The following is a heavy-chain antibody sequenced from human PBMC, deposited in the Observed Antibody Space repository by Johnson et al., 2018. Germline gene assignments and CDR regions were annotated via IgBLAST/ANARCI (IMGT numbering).Heavy chain of an antibody. D-gene: IGHD6-6*01. V-gene: IGHV4-39*01. Sequence: QVQLQESGPGLVKPSETLSLTCTVSGGSISSNSYHWGWIRQPPGKGLEWIGTIFYSGKTYYNPSLKSRVIISVDTPKNQFSLKLGSVTSSDTAVYYCVRLYKGIAARPVWIDPWGQGTLVTVSS. CDR3: VRLYKGIAARPVWIDP. J-gene: IGHJ5*02. CDR2: IFYSGKT. CDR1: GGSISSNSYH.